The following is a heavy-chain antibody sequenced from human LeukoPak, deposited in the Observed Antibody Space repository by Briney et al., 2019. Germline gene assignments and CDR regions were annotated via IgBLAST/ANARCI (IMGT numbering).Heavy chain of an antibody. J-gene: IGHJ4*02. Sequence: SETLSLTCTVSGYSISSGYYWGWIRQPPGKGLEWIGSIYHSGSTYYNPSLKSRVTISVGTSKNQFSLKLSSVTAADTAVYYCARSQLGSFDYRGQGTLVTVSS. D-gene: IGHD1-1*01. CDR2: IYHSGST. CDR1: GYSISSGYY. CDR3: ARSQLGSFDY. V-gene: IGHV4-38-2*02.